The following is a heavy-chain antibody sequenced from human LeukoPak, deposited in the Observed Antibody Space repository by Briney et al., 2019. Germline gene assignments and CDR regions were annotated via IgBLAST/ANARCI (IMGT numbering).Heavy chain of an antibody. CDR3: ARGGGARALDAFDI. J-gene: IGHJ3*02. D-gene: IGHD1-26*01. V-gene: IGHV3-7*02. CDR1: GFTFSSYW. Sequence: PGGSLRLPCAASGFTFSSYWMSWVRQAPGKGLEWVANIKQDGSEKYYVDSVKGRFTISRDNAKNSLYLQMNSLRAEDTAVYYCARGGGARALDAFDIWGQGTMVTVSS. CDR2: IKQDGSEK.